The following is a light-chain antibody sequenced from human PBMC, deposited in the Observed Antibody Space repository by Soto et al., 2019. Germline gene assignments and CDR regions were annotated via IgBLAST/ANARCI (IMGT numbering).Light chain of an antibody. J-gene: IGKJ2*01. Sequence: DIRMTPSPSSLYASVGDRVTITCRASQSISSYVNWYQQKPGKAPKTLIYAASSLQSGVPSRFSGRGSGTDFTLTISSLQPDDFARYYCQRSYSTPSFGRGSKLEIK. V-gene: IGKV1-39*01. CDR1: QSISSY. CDR2: AAS. CDR3: QRSYSTPS.